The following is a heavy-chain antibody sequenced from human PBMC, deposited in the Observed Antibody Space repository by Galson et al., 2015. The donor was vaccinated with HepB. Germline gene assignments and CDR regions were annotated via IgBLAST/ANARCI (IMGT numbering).Heavy chain of an antibody. CDR1: GYTLTELS. CDR2: FDPEDGET. D-gene: IGHD2-15*01. CDR3: SAVVAATHYYYGMDV. V-gene: IGHV1-24*01. J-gene: IGHJ6*02. Sequence: SVKVSCKVSGYTLTELSMHWVRQAPGKGLEWMGGFDPEDGETIYAQKFQGRVTMTEDTSTDTAYMELSSLRSGDTAVYYCSAVVAATHYYYGMDVWGQGTTVTVSS.